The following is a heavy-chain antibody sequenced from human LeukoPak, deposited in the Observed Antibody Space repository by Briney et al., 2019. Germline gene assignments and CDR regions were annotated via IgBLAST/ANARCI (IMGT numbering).Heavy chain of an antibody. V-gene: IGHV4-30-4*08. Sequence: SQTLSLTCTVSGGSISSGDYYWSWIRQPPGKGLEWIGYIYYSGSTYYNPSLKRRVTISVDTSKNQFSLKLSSVTAADTAVYYCARGQLERDYYMDVWGKGTTVTVSS. J-gene: IGHJ6*03. D-gene: IGHD1-1*01. CDR1: GGSISSGDYY. CDR2: IYYSGST. CDR3: ARGQLERDYYMDV.